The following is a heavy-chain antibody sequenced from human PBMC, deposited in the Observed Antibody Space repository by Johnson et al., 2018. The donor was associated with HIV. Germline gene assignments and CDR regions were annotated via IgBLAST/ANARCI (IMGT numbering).Heavy chain of an antibody. D-gene: IGHD6-6*01. CDR2: ISYDGSNK. Sequence: QVQLVESGGGVVQPGRSLRLSCAASGFTFSSYGMHWVRQAPGKGLEWVAVISYDGSNKYYADSVKGRFTNSRDNSKNTLYLQMNSLRAEDTAVYYCARDAGSSSSWGAFDIWGQGTMVTVSS. J-gene: IGHJ3*02. CDR3: ARDAGSSSSWGAFDI. CDR1: GFTFSSYG. V-gene: IGHV3-30*03.